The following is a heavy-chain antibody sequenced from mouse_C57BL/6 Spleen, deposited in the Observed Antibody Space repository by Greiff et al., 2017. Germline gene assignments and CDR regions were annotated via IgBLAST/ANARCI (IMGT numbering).Heavy chain of an antibody. J-gene: IGHJ2*01. CDR3: ARYGGNYLYYFDY. D-gene: IGHD2-1*01. Sequence: QVQLKQPGAELVKPGASVKLSCKASGYTFTSYWMHWVKQRPGRGLEWIGRIDPNSGGTKYNEKFKSKATLTVDKPSSTAYMQLSSLTSEDSAVYYCARYGGNYLYYFDYWGQGTTLTVSS. CDR2: IDPNSGGT. V-gene: IGHV1-72*01. CDR1: GYTFTSYW.